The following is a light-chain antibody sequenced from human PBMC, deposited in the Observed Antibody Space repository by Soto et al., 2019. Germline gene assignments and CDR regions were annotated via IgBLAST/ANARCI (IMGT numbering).Light chain of an antibody. Sequence: QSALTQPVSMSGSPGQSITISCTGTSSDVGSSDFVSWYQQLPGKAPKLILYGVTNRPSDISNRFSGSKSANTASLTISGLQTEDEADYYCSSYTSGSTLVVFGGGTKLTVL. J-gene: IGLJ2*01. CDR1: SSDVGSSDF. CDR2: GVT. V-gene: IGLV2-14*01. CDR3: SSYTSGSTLVV.